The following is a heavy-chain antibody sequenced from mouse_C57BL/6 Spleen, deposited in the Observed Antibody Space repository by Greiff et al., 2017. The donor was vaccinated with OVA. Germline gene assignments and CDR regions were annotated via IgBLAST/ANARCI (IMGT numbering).Heavy chain of an antibody. V-gene: IGHV1-56*01. CDR2: IFPGSGST. D-gene: IGHD2-4*01. J-gene: IGHJ2*01. Sequence: VQLQQSGPELVKPGASVKISCKAPGYTFTTYWMQWVRQRPGQGLEWIGEIFPGSGSTYYNEKFKGQATLTVDTSSSTAYMQLSSLTSADSAVYFCARRDYDGDFDYWGQGTTLTVSS. CDR1: GYTFTTYW. CDR3: ARRDYDGDFDY.